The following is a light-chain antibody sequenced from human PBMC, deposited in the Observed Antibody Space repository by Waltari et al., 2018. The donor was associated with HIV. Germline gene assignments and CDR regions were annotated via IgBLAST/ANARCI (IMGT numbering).Light chain of an antibody. Sequence: QSVLTPPPSVSGAPGQRVTISCTGSSSNIGADYHVNWYQQLPGTAPKLLIYGYNNRPSGVPDRFSGSKSGTSASLAISGLQAEDEADYYCHSYDSSLDGWVFGGGTKLTVL. CDR3: HSYDSSLDGWV. CDR2: GYN. CDR1: SSNIGADYH. J-gene: IGLJ3*02. V-gene: IGLV1-40*01.